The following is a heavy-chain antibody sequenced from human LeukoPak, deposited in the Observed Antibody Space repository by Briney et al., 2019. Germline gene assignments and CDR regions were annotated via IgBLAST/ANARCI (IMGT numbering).Heavy chain of an antibody. V-gene: IGHV4-30-4*07. CDR1: GGSISSGGYS. J-gene: IGHJ4*02. Sequence: SETLSLTCAVSGGSISSGGYSWSWIRQPPGKGLECIGYIYYNGNTYYNPSLKSRVTISLDTSKNQFSLKLSSVTAADTAVYYCVRGVGGEYFYFDRWGQGALVTVSA. D-gene: IGHD1-26*01. CDR2: IYYNGNT. CDR3: VRGVGGEYFYFDR.